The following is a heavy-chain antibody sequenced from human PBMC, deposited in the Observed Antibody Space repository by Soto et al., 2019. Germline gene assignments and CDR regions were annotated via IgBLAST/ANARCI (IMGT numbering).Heavy chain of an antibody. V-gene: IGHV4-34*01. CDR2: INHSGST. CDR1: GGSFSGYY. CDR3: AREKAGYSSGWYVY. Sequence: SETLSLTCAVYGGSFSGYYWSWIRQPPGKGLEWIGEINHSGSTNYNPSLKSRVTISVDTSKNQFSLKLSSVTAADTAVYYCAREKAGYSSGWYVYWGQGTLVTVSS. D-gene: IGHD6-19*01. J-gene: IGHJ4*02.